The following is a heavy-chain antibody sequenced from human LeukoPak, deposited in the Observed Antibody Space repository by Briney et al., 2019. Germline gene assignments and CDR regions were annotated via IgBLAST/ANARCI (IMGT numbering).Heavy chain of an antibody. Sequence: SETLSLTCTVSGGSISSYYWSWIRQPPGKGLEWIGYIYYSGSTNYNPSLKSRVTISVDTSKNQFSLKLSSVTAADTAVYYCARETTVTQRARLFGYWGQGTLVTVSS. CDR2: IYYSGST. CDR3: ARETTVTQRARLFGY. CDR1: GGSISSYY. V-gene: IGHV4-59*01. J-gene: IGHJ4*02. D-gene: IGHD4-17*01.